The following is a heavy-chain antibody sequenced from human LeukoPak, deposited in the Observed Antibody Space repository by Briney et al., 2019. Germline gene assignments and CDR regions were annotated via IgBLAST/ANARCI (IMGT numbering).Heavy chain of an antibody. D-gene: IGHD3-10*01. CDR3: ARAAATMADAFDI. Sequence: SETLSLTCTVSGGSVSSGSYYWSWIRQPPGKGLEWIGYIYYSGSTNYNPSLKSRVTISVDTPKNQFSLKLSPVTAADTAVYYCARAAATMADAFDIWGQGTMVTVSS. V-gene: IGHV4-61*01. J-gene: IGHJ3*02. CDR2: IYYSGST. CDR1: GGSVSSGSYY.